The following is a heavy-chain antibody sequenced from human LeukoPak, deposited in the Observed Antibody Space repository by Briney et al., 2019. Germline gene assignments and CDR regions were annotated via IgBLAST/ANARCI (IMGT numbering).Heavy chain of an antibody. Sequence: GGSLRLSCAASGFTFSSYAMSWVRQAARKWMEWVSAFDGSSYNTYYADSVRGRFTISRDNSENTLYLQMNSLRDDDTAVYYCAKDSAAAGGHDFDFWGQGTLVTVSS. CDR1: GFTFSSYA. J-gene: IGHJ4*02. CDR3: AKDSAAAGGHDFDF. V-gene: IGHV3-23*01. CDR2: FDGSSYNT. D-gene: IGHD6-13*01.